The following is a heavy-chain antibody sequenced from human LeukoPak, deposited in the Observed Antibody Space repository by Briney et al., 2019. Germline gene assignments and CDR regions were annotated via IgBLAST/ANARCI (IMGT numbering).Heavy chain of an antibody. J-gene: IGHJ6*02. V-gene: IGHV4-30-4*02. CDR1: GVSISSGDYY. Sequence: SETLSLTCTVSGVSISSGDYYWSWIRQPPGKGLEWIGYIYYSGSTYYNPSLKSRVIISVDTSKNQFSLKLSSVTAADTAVYYCARVPLNCSGGSCYNYGMDVWGQGTTVTVSS. D-gene: IGHD2-15*01. CDR3: ARVPLNCSGGSCYNYGMDV. CDR2: IYYSGST.